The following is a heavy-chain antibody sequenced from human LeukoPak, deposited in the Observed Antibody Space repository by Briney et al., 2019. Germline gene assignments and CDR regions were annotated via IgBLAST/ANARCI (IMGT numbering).Heavy chain of an antibody. V-gene: IGHV3-23*01. J-gene: IGHJ4*02. D-gene: IGHD3-22*01. CDR1: GFTFSSYA. Sequence: GGSLRLSCVASGFTFSSYAMSWVRQAPGKGLEWVSAISGSGGSTYYADSVKGRFTISRDNSKNTLYLQMNSLRAEDTAVYYCAKVVLRYYDSSGYSHWGQGTLVTVSS. CDR2: ISGSGGST. CDR3: AKVVLRYYDSSGYSH.